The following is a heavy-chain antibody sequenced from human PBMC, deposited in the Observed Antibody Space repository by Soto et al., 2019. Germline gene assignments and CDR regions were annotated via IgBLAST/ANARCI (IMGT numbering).Heavy chain of an antibody. CDR1: GASISTGGYY. V-gene: IGHV4-31*03. CDR3: ARSHIVLRLFLYPYDY. D-gene: IGHD5-12*01. J-gene: IGHJ4*02. Sequence: PSETLSLTCTVSGASISTGGYYWNWIRQHPGKGLEWIGYFYYSGSTYYNPSLKSRVTISFDTSKNQFSLKLSSVTAADTAVYYCARSHIVLRLFLYPYDYWGQGTPVTVFS. CDR2: FYYSGST.